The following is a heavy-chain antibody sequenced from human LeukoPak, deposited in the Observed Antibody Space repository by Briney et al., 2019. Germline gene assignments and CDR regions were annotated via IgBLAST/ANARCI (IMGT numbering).Heavy chain of an antibody. CDR2: IYYSGST. Sequence: SETLSLTCTVSGGSVSSSSYYWGWIRQPPGKGLEWIGSIYYSGSTYYNPSLRSRVTISVDTSKNQFSLKLSSVTAADTAVYYCARGANWFDPWGQGTLVTVSS. CDR1: GGSVSSSSYY. V-gene: IGHV4-39*07. CDR3: ARGANWFDP. D-gene: IGHD1-26*01. J-gene: IGHJ5*02.